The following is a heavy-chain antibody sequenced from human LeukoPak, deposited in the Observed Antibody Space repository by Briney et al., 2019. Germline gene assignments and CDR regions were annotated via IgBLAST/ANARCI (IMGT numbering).Heavy chain of an antibody. D-gene: IGHD1-1*01. CDR2: INPNSGGT. CDR3: ARVGDWNHLSDNWFDP. Sequence: ASVKVSCKASGYTFTGYYMHWVRQAPGQGLEWMGWINPNSGGTNYAQKFQGRVTMTRDTSISTAYMELCRLRSDDTAVYYCARVGDWNHLSDNWFDPWGQGTLVTVSS. V-gene: IGHV1-2*02. CDR1: GYTFTGYY. J-gene: IGHJ5*02.